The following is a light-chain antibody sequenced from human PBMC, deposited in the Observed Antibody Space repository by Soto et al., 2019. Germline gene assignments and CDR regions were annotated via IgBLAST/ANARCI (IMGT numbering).Light chain of an antibody. CDR2: AAS. CDR1: QRISTW. J-gene: IGKJ5*01. Sequence: DIQMTQSPSTLSASVGDGVTITCRASQRISTWLAWYQQKPGKAPKLLINAASNLRSGVPSRFSGSGSGTDFTLTIDGLQPEDFAVYYCQQSYITPPITFGQGTRLEIK. V-gene: IGKV1-39*01. CDR3: QQSYITPPIT.